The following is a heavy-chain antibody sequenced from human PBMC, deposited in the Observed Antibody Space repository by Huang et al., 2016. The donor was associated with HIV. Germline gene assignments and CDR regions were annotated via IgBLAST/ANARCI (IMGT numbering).Heavy chain of an antibody. D-gene: IGHD3-10*01. CDR3: ARTGSYYYGSGSYHFGDY. V-gene: IGHV3-30-3*01. CDR2: ISIDGSNK. CDR1: GFAFSSYA. Sequence: QVQLVESGGGVVQPGRSLRLSCAASGFAFSSYAMHWVRQAPGNGLEWLAVISIDGSNKNYAHSVKGRFTISRDNSKGTVYLQMNSLRPEDTAVYSCARTGSYYYGSGSYHFGDYWGQGTLVTVSS. J-gene: IGHJ4*02.